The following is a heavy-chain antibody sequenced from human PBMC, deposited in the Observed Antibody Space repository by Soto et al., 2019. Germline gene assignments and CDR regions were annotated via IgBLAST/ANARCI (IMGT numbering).Heavy chain of an antibody. J-gene: IGHJ6*02. V-gene: IGHV3-33*01. D-gene: IGHD2-15*01. Sequence: QVQLVESGGGVVQPGRSLRLSCAASGFTFSSYGMHWVRQTPGKGLEWVAVIWYDGSNKYYADSVKGRFTISRDNSKNTLYLQMNSLRAEETAVYYCASEYCSGGSCYYYGMDVRGQGTTVIVSS. CDR2: IWYDGSNK. CDR3: ASEYCSGGSCYYYGMDV. CDR1: GFTFSSYG.